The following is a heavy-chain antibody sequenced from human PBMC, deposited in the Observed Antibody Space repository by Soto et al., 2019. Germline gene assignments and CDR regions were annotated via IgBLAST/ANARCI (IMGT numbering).Heavy chain of an antibody. J-gene: IGHJ6*02. Sequence: EVQLVESGGDLVQPGGSLRLSCAASGFTVSRNYMSWVRQAPGKGLEWISIIYGAGNTYYADSVKGRFTISRDNSKNTLYLQMNSLGAEDTAVYYCARDFVVGGPTINYYYGMDVWGQGTTVTVSS. D-gene: IGHD1-26*01. CDR2: IYGAGNT. V-gene: IGHV3-66*01. CDR1: GFTVSRNY. CDR3: ARDFVVGGPTINYYYGMDV.